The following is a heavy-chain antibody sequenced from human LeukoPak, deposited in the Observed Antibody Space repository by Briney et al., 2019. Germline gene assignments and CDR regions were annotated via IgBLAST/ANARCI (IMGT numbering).Heavy chain of an antibody. CDR1: GFTFSSYW. D-gene: IGHD2-21*01. V-gene: IGHV3-74*01. J-gene: IGHJ4*02. CDR3: VRDQGNYSFGH. CDR2: IDGDGSVT. Sequence: GVSLRLSCAASGFTFSSYWMHWVRQAPGKGLVWVSRIDGDGSVTSYADYVKGRLTISRDNAKNTLYLHMNNPRAEDTAVYYCVRDQGNYSFGHWGQGTLVTVSS.